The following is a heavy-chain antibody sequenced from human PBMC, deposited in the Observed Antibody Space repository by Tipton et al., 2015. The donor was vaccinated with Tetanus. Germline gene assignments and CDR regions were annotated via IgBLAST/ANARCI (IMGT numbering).Heavy chain of an antibody. CDR1: GYTFTGYY. CDR3: ARTLRGTTRVGFQYLSYYRMDV. CDR2: INPNSGGT. V-gene: IGHV1-2*02. D-gene: IGHD4-17*01. J-gene: IGHJ6*02. Sequence: QSGPEVKKPGASVKVSCKASGYTFTGYYMHWVRQAPGQGLEWMGWINPNSGGTNYAQKFQGRVTMTRDTSISTAYMEVSRLRSDDTAIYYCARTLRGTTRVGFQYLSYYRMDVWGQGTTVTVSS.